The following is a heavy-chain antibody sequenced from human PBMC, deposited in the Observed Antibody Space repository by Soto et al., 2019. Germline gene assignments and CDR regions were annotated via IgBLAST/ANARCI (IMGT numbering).Heavy chain of an antibody. V-gene: IGHV4-59*01. J-gene: IGHJ6*02. CDR1: GGSISSYY. D-gene: IGHD4-17*01. Sequence: QVQLQESGPGLVKPSETLSLTCTVSGGSISSYYWSWIRPPPGKGLEWIGYIYYSGSTNYNPSLKSRVTISVDTSKNQCSLKLSSVTAADTAVYYCARTLSTGRYYYYGMDVWGQGTTVTVSS. CDR3: ARTLSTGRYYYYGMDV. CDR2: IYYSGST.